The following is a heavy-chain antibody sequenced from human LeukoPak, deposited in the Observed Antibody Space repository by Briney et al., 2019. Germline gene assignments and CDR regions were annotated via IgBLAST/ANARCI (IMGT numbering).Heavy chain of an antibody. CDR3: AGAPNGVYCTSSSCHLDY. J-gene: IGHJ4*02. D-gene: IGHD2-2*01. Sequence: GGSLRLSCAASGFTFSSYAIHWVRQAPGKGLEWVAVISYDGTNKYYADSVKGRFTISRDNSKNTLYLQMNSLRAEDTAVYYCAGAPNGVYCTSSSCHLDYWGQGTLVTVSS. CDR1: GFTFSSYA. CDR2: ISYDGTNK. V-gene: IGHV3-30-3*01.